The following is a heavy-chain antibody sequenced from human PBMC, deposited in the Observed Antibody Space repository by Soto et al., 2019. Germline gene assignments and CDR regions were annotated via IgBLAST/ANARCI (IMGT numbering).Heavy chain of an antibody. CDR1: GYTFTSYD. Sequence: ASVKGSCTASGYTFTSYDIYWVRQATGQGLEWMGWMNPNTGNSGYTQKFQGRVTMTSDTSINTAHMELSSLRSEDTAVYYCARRAATKRGTGFSADQYYFDVCGKGTLVRVSS. CDR2: MNPNTGNS. CDR3: ARRAATKRGTGFSADQYYFDV. J-gene: IGHJ4*02. V-gene: IGHV1-8*01. D-gene: IGHD2-15*01.